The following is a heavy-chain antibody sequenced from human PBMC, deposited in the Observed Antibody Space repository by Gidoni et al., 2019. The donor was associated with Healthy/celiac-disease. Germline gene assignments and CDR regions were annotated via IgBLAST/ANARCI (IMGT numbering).Heavy chain of an antibody. Sequence: QVQLVESGGGVVQPGRSLSLSCAAPGFTFSRYGMHWVRQAPGKGLEWVAVISYDGSNKYYADSVKGRFTISRDNSKNTLYLQMNSLRAEDTAVYYCAKSGSSGWYWYYFDYWGQGTLVTVSS. V-gene: IGHV3-30*18. CDR1: GFTFSRYG. CDR3: AKSGSSGWYWYYFDY. J-gene: IGHJ4*02. D-gene: IGHD6-19*01. CDR2: ISYDGSNK.